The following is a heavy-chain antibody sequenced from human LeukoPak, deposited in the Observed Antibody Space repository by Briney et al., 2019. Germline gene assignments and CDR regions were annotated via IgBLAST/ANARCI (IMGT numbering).Heavy chain of an antibody. CDR2: ISSSGSTI. CDR1: GFTFSSYE. Sequence: HPGGSLRLSCAASGFTFSSYEMNWVRQAPGKGLEWVSYISSSGSTIYYADSVKGRFTISRDNAKNSLYLQMNSLRAEDTAVYFCARDRYFGSGARLTYLDSWGQGTLVTVSS. D-gene: IGHD3-10*01. V-gene: IGHV3-48*03. J-gene: IGHJ4*02. CDR3: ARDRYFGSGARLTYLDS.